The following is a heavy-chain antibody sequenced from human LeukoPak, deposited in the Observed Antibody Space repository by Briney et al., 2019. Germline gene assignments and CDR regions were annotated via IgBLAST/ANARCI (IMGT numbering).Heavy chain of an antibody. D-gene: IGHD3-9*01. J-gene: IGHJ6*02. CDR1: GYTFTTYG. Sequence: VASVKVSCKASGYTFTTYGISWVRQAPGQGLEWMGRINPNSGDTNSAQKFQGRVTMTRDTSVNTAYMELSRLRSDDTAVYFCARDLSGPNYGMDVWGQGTTVTVSS. V-gene: IGHV1-2*06. CDR3: ARDLSGPNYGMDV. CDR2: INPNSGDT.